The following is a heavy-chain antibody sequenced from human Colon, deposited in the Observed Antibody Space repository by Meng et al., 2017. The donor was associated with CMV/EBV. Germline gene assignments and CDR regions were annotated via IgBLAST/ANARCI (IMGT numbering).Heavy chain of an antibody. Sequence: EVQLLESXXDLVPPGGXLSLSCAASGFAVSSEAMIWVRQAPGKGLEWVSSIVDGAGTTHYAASVRGRFTISRDYSKNTLYLQINSLRVDDTAVYYCANYKQQIYLLEYWGQGTLGTVSS. CDR3: ANYKQQIYLLEY. CDR2: IVDGAGTT. J-gene: IGHJ4*02. D-gene: IGHD3-10*01. V-gene: IGHV3-23*01. CDR1: GFAVSSEA.